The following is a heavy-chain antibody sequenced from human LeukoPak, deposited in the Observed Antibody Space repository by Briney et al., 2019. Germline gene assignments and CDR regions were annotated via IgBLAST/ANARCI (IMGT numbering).Heavy chain of an antibody. V-gene: IGHV1-46*01. Sequence: GASVKVSFKSSGYTFTSYYMHCVRQAPGQGLEWMGIIKPNGGSTSYVQNFQGRVTMTRDTTTSTVYMELSSLRSEDTAVYFCARLGAVAGTDAFDIWGQGTVVTVSS. CDR1: GYTFTSYY. D-gene: IGHD6-19*01. CDR2: IKPNGGST. CDR3: ARLGAVAGTDAFDI. J-gene: IGHJ3*02.